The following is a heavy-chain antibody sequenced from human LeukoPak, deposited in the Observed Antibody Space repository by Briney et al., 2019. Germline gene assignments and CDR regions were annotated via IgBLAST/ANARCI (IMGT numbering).Heavy chain of an antibody. J-gene: IGHJ4*02. CDR2: IKSKTDGGTT. CDR1: GFTVSNAW. Sequence: GVTLRLSCAASGFTVSNAWMSWVRQAPGKGREWVGRIKSKTDGGTTDYAAPVKGRFTISRDDSKNTLYLQMNSLKTEDIAVYYCTTEHYDFWSGYHEYWGQGTLVTVSS. D-gene: IGHD3-3*01. CDR3: TTEHYDFWSGYHEY. V-gene: IGHV3-15*01.